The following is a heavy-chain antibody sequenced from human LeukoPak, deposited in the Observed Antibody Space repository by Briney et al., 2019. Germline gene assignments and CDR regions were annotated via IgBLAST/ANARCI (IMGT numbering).Heavy chain of an antibody. CDR3: AKTTHGVGPTGLNP. CDR2: ISAYNGNT. Sequence: ASVKVSRKASGYSFTSYGITWVRQAPGQGLEWMGWISAYNGNTNYAQKFQGRVTLTTDSSTNTAFMDLRTLTSDDTAVYYCAKTTHGVGPTGLNPWGQGTLVIVSS. D-gene: IGHD1-26*01. CDR1: GYSFTSYG. V-gene: IGHV1-18*01. J-gene: IGHJ5*02.